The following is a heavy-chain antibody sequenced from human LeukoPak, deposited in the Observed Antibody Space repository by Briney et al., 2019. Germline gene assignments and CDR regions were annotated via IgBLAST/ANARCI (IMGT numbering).Heavy chain of an antibody. CDR3: ARRGSILAYYFDY. CDR2: IYYSGST. CDR1: GGSISSSSYY. J-gene: IGHJ4*02. D-gene: IGHD2/OR15-2a*01. Sequence: SETLSLTCTVSGGSISSSSYYWGWIRQPPGKGLEWIGSIYYSGSTYYNPSLKSRVTISVDTSKNQFSLKLSSVTAADTAGYYCARRGSILAYYFDYWGQGTLVTVSS. V-gene: IGHV4-39*01.